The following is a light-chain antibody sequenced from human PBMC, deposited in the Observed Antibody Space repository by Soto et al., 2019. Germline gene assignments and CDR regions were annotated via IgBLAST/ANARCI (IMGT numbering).Light chain of an antibody. Sequence: DIQMTQSPSSLSASVGDRVTITCQASQDISNFLNWYQQKPGKAPRLLIYDASNLEAGVPLRFSGSGSGTDFAFTISSLQSEDFAVYYCQQYNNWPRRTFGQGTKVDIK. CDR2: DAS. CDR1: QDISNF. CDR3: QQYNNWPRRT. V-gene: IGKV1-33*01. J-gene: IGKJ1*01.